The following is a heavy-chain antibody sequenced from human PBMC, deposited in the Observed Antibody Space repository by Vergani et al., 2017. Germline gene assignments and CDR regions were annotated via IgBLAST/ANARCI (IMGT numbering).Heavy chain of an antibody. D-gene: IGHD6-19*01. CDR2: ISRRGST. CDR3: AREWLVARGAFDI. J-gene: IGHJ3*02. V-gene: IGHV4-34*01. Sequence: QVQLQQWGAGLLKPSETLSLTCAVYGGSFSGYYWSWIRQSPGKGLEWIGEISRRGSTNYNPSLKSRFTISVDTSKNQFSLKLSSVTAADTAIYYCAREWLVARGAFDIWGQGTMVTVSS. CDR1: GGSFSGYY.